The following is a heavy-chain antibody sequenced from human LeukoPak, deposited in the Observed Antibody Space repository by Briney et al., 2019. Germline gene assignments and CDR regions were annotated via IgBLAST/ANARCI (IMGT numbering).Heavy chain of an antibody. J-gene: IGHJ5*02. CDR1: GFTFSSYA. CDR2: ISGSGGST. V-gene: IGHV3-23*01. Sequence: PGGSLRLSCAASGFTFSSYAMSWVRQAPGKGLEWVSAISGSGGSTYYADSVKGRFTISRDNAKNSLYLQMDSLRAEDTAVYYCARDRGYSHNWFDPWGQGTLVTVSS. D-gene: IGHD3-10*01. CDR3: ARDRGYSHNWFDP.